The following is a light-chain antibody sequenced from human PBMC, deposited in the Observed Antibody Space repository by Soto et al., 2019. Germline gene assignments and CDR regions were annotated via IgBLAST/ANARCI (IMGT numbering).Light chain of an antibody. CDR3: QQCDTWPRT. V-gene: IGKV3-20*01. Sequence: EVVMTQSPATLSVSPGERATLSCRASQSVTSNYLAWYQQKPGQAPRLLIYGVSSRATGVPDRFSGSGSGTDFTLTISRLEPEDFAVYYCQQCDTWPRTFGQGTKVEI. CDR1: QSVTSNY. CDR2: GVS. J-gene: IGKJ1*01.